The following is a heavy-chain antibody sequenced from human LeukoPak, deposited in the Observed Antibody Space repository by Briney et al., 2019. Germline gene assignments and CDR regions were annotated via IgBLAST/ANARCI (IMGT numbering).Heavy chain of an antibody. Sequence: GGSLRLSCAASGFTFSSYWMSWVRQAPGKGLEWVASIKRDGSEEYYVDSVKGRFTISRDNANNSLYLQMNSLGAEDTAVYFCARSRSSGSAFDYWGQGTLVTVSS. CDR1: GFTFSSYW. D-gene: IGHD6-19*01. CDR3: ARSRSSGSAFDY. CDR2: IKRDGSEE. V-gene: IGHV3-7*01. J-gene: IGHJ4*02.